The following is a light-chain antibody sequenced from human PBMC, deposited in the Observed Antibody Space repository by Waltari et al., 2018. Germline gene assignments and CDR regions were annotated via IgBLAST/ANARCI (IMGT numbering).Light chain of an antibody. J-gene: IGLJ1*01. CDR1: SSDVGNYNL. V-gene: IGLV2-23*01. Sequence: QSALTQPASVSGSPGQSITISCTGTSSDVGNYNLVSWYQQHPGKAPKLMISADSKRPSGVSNRFSGSKSGNTASLTISGLQAEDEADYYCCSYAGSSTYVFGTGTKVTVL. CDR3: CSYAGSSTYV. CDR2: ADS.